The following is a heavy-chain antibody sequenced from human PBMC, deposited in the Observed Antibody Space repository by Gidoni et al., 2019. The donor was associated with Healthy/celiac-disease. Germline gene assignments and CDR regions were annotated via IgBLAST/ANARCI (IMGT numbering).Heavy chain of an antibody. Sequence: EVQLVESGGGLVQPGGSLRLSCAASGFPFSSYWMHWVRQAPGKGLVWVSRINSDGSSTSSADSVKGRFTISRDNAKTTLYLQMNSLRAEDTAVYYCARGGLLWFGEPHNIPDYWGQGTLVTVSS. CDR3: ARGGLLWFGEPHNIPDY. J-gene: IGHJ4*02. D-gene: IGHD3-10*01. CDR2: INSDGSST. CDR1: GFPFSSYW. V-gene: IGHV3-74*01.